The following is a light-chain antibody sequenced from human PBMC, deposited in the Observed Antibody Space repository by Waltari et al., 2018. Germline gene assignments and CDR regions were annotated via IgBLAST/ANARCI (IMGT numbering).Light chain of an antibody. J-gene: IGLJ1*01. Sequence: QSALTQPASVSGSPGQSITISCTGTSSDVGGYNYVSWYQHYLGKAPKLMIYDVSYRPSGVSNRFSGSKSGNTASLTISGLQAEDEADYYCSSYRSSSPYVFGTGTKVTVL. CDR3: SSYRSSSPYV. CDR2: DVS. CDR1: SSDVGGYNY. V-gene: IGLV2-14*03.